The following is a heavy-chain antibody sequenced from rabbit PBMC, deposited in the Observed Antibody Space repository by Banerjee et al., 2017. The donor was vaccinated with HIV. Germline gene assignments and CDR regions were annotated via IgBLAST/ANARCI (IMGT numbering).Heavy chain of an antibody. V-gene: IGHV1S45*01. D-gene: IGHD6-1*01. J-gene: IGHJ6*01. CDR2: INAVTGKA. CDR3: ARESGYDCAFGL. Sequence: QEQLVESGGGLVKPEGSLKLSCTASGFSFSNKAVMCWVRQAPGKGLEWIACINAVTGKAVYASWAKGRFTFSKTSSTTVTLQMTSLTVADTATYFCARESGYDCAFGLWGQGTLVTVS. CDR1: GFSFSNKAV.